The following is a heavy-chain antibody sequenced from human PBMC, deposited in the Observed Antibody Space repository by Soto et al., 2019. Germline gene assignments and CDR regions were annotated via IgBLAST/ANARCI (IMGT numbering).Heavy chain of an antibody. CDR1: GGSISSYY. CDR2: IYYSGST. V-gene: IGHV4-59*08. D-gene: IGHD3-10*01. CDR3: ASRSMVRGDPFDY. J-gene: IGHJ4*02. Sequence: QVQLQESGPGLVKPSETLSLTCTVSGGSISSYYWSWIRQPPGKGLEWIGYIYYSGSTNYNPSLKSRVTISVDTSKNQFSLKLSSVTAADTAVYYCASRSMVRGDPFDYWGQGTLVTVSS.